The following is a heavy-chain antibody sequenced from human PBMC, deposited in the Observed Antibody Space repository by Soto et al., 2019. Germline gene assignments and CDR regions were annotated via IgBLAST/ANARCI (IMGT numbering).Heavy chain of an antibody. D-gene: IGHD5-12*01. CDR3: ARDMLLPTLRGYRGYDSPRLFDY. Sequence: GGSLRLSCAASGFTFSSYSMNWVRQAPGKGLEWVSYISSSSSTIYYADSVKGRFTISRDNAKNSLYLQMNSLRAEDTAVYYCARDMLLPTLRGYRGYDSPRLFDYWGQGTLVTVSS. J-gene: IGHJ4*02. V-gene: IGHV3-48*01. CDR1: GFTFSSYS. CDR2: ISSSSSTI.